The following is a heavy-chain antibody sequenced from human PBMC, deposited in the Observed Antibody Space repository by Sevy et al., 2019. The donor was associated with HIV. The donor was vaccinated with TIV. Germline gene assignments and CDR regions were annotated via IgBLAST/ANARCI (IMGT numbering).Heavy chain of an antibody. V-gene: IGHV4-39*01. J-gene: IGHJ5*02. Sequence: SETLSLTCTVSGGSISSSNYYWGWIRQPPGKGLEWIGSIYYSGSPYYNPSLKSRVTISVDTSKNQFFLNLSSVTAPVTAVNYCEGMEVGGYDLLTGRSTGWFDPWGQGTLVTVSS. CDR1: GGSISSSNYY. CDR3: EGMEVGGYDLLTGRSTGWFDP. D-gene: IGHD3-9*01. CDR2: IYYSGSP.